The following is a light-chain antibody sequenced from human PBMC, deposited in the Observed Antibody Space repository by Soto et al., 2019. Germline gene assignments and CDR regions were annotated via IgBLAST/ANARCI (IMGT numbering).Light chain of an antibody. J-gene: IGLJ1*01. Sequence: VLTQPPSVSGAPGQRVTISCTGSSSNIGAGYNVHWYQQLPGTAPKLLIYANSNRPSGVPDRFSGSKSGTSASLAITGLQPEDEADYYCQAYDSSLSGYVFGTGTKLTVL. CDR2: ANS. CDR3: QAYDSSLSGYV. V-gene: IGLV1-40*01. CDR1: SSNIGAGYN.